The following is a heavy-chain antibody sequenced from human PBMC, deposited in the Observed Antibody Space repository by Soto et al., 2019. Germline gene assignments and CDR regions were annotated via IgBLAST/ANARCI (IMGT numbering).Heavy chain of an antibody. CDR2: INHSGST. CDR3: ARDKITGLFDY. V-gene: IGHV4-34*01. CDR1: GGSFSGYS. J-gene: IGHJ4*01. Sequence: QVQLQQWGAGLLKPSETLSLTCAVYGGSFSGYSWTWILQPPGTGLEWIGEINHSGSTNYNPSLKSRVTISVDTSKNQFSLKLTSVTAADTAVYYCARDKITGLFDYWGHGTLVTVSS. D-gene: IGHD2-8*02.